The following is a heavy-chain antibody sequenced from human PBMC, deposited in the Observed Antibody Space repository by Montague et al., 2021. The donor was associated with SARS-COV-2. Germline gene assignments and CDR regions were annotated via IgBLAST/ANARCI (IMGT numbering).Heavy chain of an antibody. CDR3: SRDHMTIRFMVYYYGRDV. CDR2: IYTSGST. CDR1: GGSISSYY. Sequence: SETLSLTCTVSGGSISSYYWSWIRQPAGKGLEWIGRIYTSGSTKYNPSLKSRVTMSVDTSKNQFYLKLSSVTAADTAVYYCSRDHMTIRFMVYYYGRDVWGQGTTVTVSS. V-gene: IGHV4-4*07. J-gene: IGHJ6*02. D-gene: IGHD4/OR15-4a*01.